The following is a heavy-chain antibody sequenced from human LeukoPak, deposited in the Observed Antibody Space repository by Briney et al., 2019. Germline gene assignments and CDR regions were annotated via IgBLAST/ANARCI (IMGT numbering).Heavy chain of an antibody. V-gene: IGHV3-21*01. D-gene: IGHD6-19*01. Sequence: GGSLRLSCAASGFTFSSYRMNWVRQAPGKGLEWVSSISSSSSYIYYADSVKGRFTISRDNAKNSLYLQMNSLRAEDTAVYYCARGATVAGDFDYWGQGTLVTVSS. CDR3: ARGATVAGDFDY. CDR1: GFTFSSYR. J-gene: IGHJ4*02. CDR2: ISSSSSYI.